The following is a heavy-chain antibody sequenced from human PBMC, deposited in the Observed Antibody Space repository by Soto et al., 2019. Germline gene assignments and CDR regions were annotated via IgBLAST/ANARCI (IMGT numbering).Heavy chain of an antibody. CDR3: AKDRGLVVYYYGMDV. Sequence: QTGGSLRLSCAASGFTFSSYGMHWVRQAPGKGLEWVAVISYDGSNKYYADSVKGRFTISRDNSKNTLYLQMNSLRAEDTAVYYCAKDRGLVVYYYGMDVWGQGTTVTVSS. V-gene: IGHV3-30*18. J-gene: IGHJ6*02. CDR1: GFTFSSYG. CDR2: ISYDGSNK. D-gene: IGHD6-6*01.